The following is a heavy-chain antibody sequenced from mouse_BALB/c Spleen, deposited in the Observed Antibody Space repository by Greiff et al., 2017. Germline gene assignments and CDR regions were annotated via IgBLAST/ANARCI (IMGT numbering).Heavy chain of an antibody. Sequence: EVMLVESGGGLVQPGGSRKLSCAASGFTFSSYTMSWVRQTPEKRLEWVAYISNGGGSTYYPDTVKGRFTISRDNAKNTLYLQMSSLKSEDTAMYYCARHERLRQGFAYWGQGTLVTVSA. CDR2: ISNGGGST. J-gene: IGHJ3*01. CDR3: ARHERLRQGFAY. D-gene: IGHD2-4*01. V-gene: IGHV5-12-2*01. CDR1: GFTFSSYT.